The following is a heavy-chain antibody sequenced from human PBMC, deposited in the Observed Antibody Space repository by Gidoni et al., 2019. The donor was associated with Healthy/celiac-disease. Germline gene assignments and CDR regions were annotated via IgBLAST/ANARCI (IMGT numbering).Heavy chain of an antibody. V-gene: IGHV3-23*01. CDR3: AKSLRITMVRGVIVHYYYYYGMDV. CDR1: GFTFSSYA. J-gene: IGHJ6*02. CDR2: ISGSGGST. Sequence: EVQLLESGGGLVQPGGSLRLSCAASGFTFSSYAMSWVRQAPGKGLEWVSAISGSGGSTYYADSVKGRFTISRDNSKNTLYLQMNSLRAEDTAVYYCAKSLRITMVRGVIVHYYYYYGMDVWGQGTTVTVSS. D-gene: IGHD3-10*01.